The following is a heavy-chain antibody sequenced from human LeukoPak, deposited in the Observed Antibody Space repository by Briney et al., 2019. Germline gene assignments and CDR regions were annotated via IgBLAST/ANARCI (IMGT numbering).Heavy chain of an antibody. CDR1: GFTFSSYA. J-gene: IGHJ4*02. D-gene: IGHD6-6*01. Sequence: GGSLRLSCAASGFTFSSYAVTWVRQAPGKGLEWVSTISGGGGTTYYADSVKGHFAISRDNSKNTLYLQMNSLRAEDTAVYYCAKVTLASGNFDSWGQGTLVTVSS. CDR3: AKVTLASGNFDS. V-gene: IGHV3-23*01. CDR2: ISGGGGTT.